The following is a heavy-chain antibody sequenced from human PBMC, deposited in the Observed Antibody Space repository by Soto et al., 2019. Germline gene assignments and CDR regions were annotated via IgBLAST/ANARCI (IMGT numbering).Heavy chain of an antibody. D-gene: IGHD2-2*01. J-gene: IGHJ6*02. V-gene: IGHV4-30-4*01. CDR2: IYYSGST. CDR1: GGSISSGDYY. Sequence: KASETLSLTCTVSGGSISSGDYYWSWIRQPPGKGLEWIGYIYYSGSTYYNPSLKSRVTISVDTSKNQFSLKLSSVTAADTAVYYCARDNQCTSCYPDYYYGMDVWGQGTTVTVSS. CDR3: ARDNQCTSCYPDYYYGMDV.